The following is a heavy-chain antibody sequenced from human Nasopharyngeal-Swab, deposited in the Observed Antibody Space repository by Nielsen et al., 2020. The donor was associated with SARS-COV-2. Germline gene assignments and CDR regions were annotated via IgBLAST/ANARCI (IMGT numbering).Heavy chain of an antibody. V-gene: IGHV3-48*03. D-gene: IGHD6-13*01. CDR3: ARGDGGDYSSSWYLAFDI. CDR2: ISSSGSTI. CDR1: GFTFSSYE. J-gene: IGHJ3*02. Sequence: GESLKISCAASGFTFSSYEMNWVRQAPGKGLEWVSYISSSGSTIYYADSVKGRFTISRDNAKNSLYLQMNSLRAEDTAVCYCARGDGGDYSSSWYLAFDIWGQGTMVTVSS.